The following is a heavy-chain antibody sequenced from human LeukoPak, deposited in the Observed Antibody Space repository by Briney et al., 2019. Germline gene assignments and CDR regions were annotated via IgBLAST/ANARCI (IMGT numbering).Heavy chain of an antibody. CDR3: ARSATNIVVVVAATPLDP. Sequence: SVKVSCKASGGTFSSYDISWVRQAPGQGLEWMGRIIPILGIANYARKFQGRVTITADKSTSTAYMELSSLRSEDTAVYYCARSATNIVVVVAATPLDPWGQGTLVTVSS. D-gene: IGHD2-15*01. CDR1: GGTFSSYD. CDR2: IIPILGIA. V-gene: IGHV1-69*04. J-gene: IGHJ5*02.